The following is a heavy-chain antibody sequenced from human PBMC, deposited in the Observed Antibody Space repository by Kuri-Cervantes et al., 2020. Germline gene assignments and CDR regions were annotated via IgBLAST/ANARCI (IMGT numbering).Heavy chain of an antibody. V-gene: IGHV3-30*04. J-gene: IGHJ5*02. CDR1: GFTFSSYA. CDR2: ISYDGSNK. Sequence: GGSLRLSCAASGFTFSSYAMHWVRQAPGKGLEWVAVISYDGSNKYYADSVKGRFTISRDNSKNTLYLQMNSLRAEDTAVYYCAKGNLYLVTNFPRTTVTTRWFDPWGQGTLVTLSS. D-gene: IGHD4-17*01. CDR3: AKGNLYLVTNFPRTTVTTRWFDP.